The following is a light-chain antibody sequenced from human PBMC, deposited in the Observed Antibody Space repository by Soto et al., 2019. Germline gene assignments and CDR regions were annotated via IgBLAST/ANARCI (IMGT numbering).Light chain of an antibody. Sequence: QSVLTQPASVSGSHGQSITISCTGTSSDVGGYNYVSWYQQHPGKAPKLIIYDVNNRPSGVSNRFSGSKSANTASLTISGLQAEDEADYYCSSYTRSSTVVFGGGTQLTVL. J-gene: IGLJ7*01. V-gene: IGLV2-14*01. CDR2: DVN. CDR3: SSYTRSSTVV. CDR1: SSDVGGYNY.